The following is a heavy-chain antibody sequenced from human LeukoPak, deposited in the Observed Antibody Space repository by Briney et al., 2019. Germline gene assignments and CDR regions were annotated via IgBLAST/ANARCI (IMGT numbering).Heavy chain of an antibody. CDR1: GFSFSNYV. CDR3: ARDQQWLLLYYFDY. V-gene: IGHV3-30-3*01. J-gene: IGHJ4*02. Sequence: PGGSLRLSCAASGFSFSNYVMHWVRQAPGKGLEWVAVISYDGTNKYYADSVKGRFTISRGNSKNTLYLQINSLRVEDTAVYHCARDQQWLLLYYFDYWGQGTLVTVSS. D-gene: IGHD6-19*01. CDR2: ISYDGTNK.